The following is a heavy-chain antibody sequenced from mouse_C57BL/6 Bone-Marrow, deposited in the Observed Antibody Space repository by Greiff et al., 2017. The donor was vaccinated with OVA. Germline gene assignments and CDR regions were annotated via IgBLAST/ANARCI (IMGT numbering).Heavy chain of an antibody. D-gene: IGHD1-1*02. CDR2: IDPENGDT. J-gene: IGHJ2*01. Sequence: VQLQQSGAELVRPGASVKLSCTASGFNIKDDYMHWVKQRPEQGLEWIGWIDPENGDTEYASKFQGKATITADTSSNTAYLQLSSLTSEDSAVYYCARRGWDYWGQGTTLTVSS. CDR1: GFNIKDDY. CDR3: ARRGWDY. V-gene: IGHV14-4*01.